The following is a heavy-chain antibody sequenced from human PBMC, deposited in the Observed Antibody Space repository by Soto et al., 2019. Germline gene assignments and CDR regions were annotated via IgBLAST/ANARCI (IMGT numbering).Heavy chain of an antibody. V-gene: IGHV1-18*03. CDR3: ARDVRIAPHPDAYHI. CDR2: ISTYHGNT. CDR1: GYTFTSSG. Sequence: QVQLEQSGPEVKKPGASVKVSCKASGYTFTSSGISWVRQTPGQGLEWMGWISTYHGNTKYAQHLQGRVTMTTETSTSTAYMELRSLRSDDLAVYYCARDVRIAPHPDAYHIWGQGAMVTVS. D-gene: IGHD3-10*02. J-gene: IGHJ3*02.